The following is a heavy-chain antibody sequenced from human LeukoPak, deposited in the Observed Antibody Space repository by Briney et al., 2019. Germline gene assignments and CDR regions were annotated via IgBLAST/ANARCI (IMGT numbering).Heavy chain of an antibody. V-gene: IGHV3-21*01. J-gene: IGHJ4*02. D-gene: IGHD6-19*01. Sequence: GGSLRHSCAGSGFTFSSMNWVGQAPGKGLEWVSSISSSSSYIYYADSVKGRFTISRDNAKNSLYLQMNSLRAEDTAVYYCARDGIAVAGTHDFDYWGQGTLVTVSS. CDR2: ISSSSSYI. CDR3: ARDGIAVAGTHDFDY. CDR1: GFTFSS.